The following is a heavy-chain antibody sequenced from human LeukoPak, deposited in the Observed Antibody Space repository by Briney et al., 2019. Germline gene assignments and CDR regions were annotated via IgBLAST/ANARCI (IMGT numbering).Heavy chain of an antibody. CDR1: GYTFTTYY. D-gene: IGHD5-24*01. J-gene: IGHJ4*02. CDR3: ARDRDGYNVFDY. CDR2: INPSGGNT. V-gene: IGHV1-46*01. Sequence: ASVKVSCKASGYTFTTYYMHWVRQAPGQGLECMGIINPSGGNTSYAQKFQGRVTMTRDTSTSTVYMELSSLRSEDTAVYYCARDRDGYNVFDYWGQGTLVTVSS.